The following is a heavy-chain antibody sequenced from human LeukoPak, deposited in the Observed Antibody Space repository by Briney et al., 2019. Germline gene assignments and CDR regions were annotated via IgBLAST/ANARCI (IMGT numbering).Heavy chain of an antibody. CDR1: GFTVSSDY. CDR3: AKDRGIVVVNCWLDY. D-gene: IGHD3-22*01. CDR2: IYSDGNT. J-gene: IGHJ4*02. Sequence: PGGSLRLSCAASGFTVSSDYMSWVRQAPGKGLEWVSVIYSDGNTYYANSVKGRFTISRDNSKNTLCLQMNSLRAEDTAVYYCAKDRGIVVVNCWLDYWGQGTLVTVSS. V-gene: IGHV3-53*05.